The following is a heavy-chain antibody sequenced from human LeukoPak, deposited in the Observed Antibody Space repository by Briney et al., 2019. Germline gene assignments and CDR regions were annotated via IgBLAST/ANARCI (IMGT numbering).Heavy chain of an antibody. CDR3: ARGDVLVEGYFDY. Sequence: PSETLSLTCAVYGGSFSGYYWSWIRQPTGKGLEWIGRICTSGSTNHNPSLKSRVTISVDTSKNQFSLKLSSVTAADTAVYYCARGDVLVEGYFDYWGQGTLVTVSS. V-gene: IGHV4-59*10. CDR1: GGSFSGYY. J-gene: IGHJ4*02. CDR2: ICTSGST. D-gene: IGHD2-2*01.